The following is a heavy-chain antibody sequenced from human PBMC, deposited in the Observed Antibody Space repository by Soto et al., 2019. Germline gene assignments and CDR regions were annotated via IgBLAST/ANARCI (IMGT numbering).Heavy chain of an antibody. CDR1: GYTFTSYY. V-gene: IGHV1-46*01. D-gene: IGHD2-8*01. Sequence: ASVKVSCKASGYTFTSYYMHWVRQAPGQGLEWMGIINPSGGSTSYAQKFQGRVTMTRDTSTSTVYMELSSLRSEDTAVYYCARDFSDCTNGVCYTVWFDPWGQGTLVTV. J-gene: IGHJ5*02. CDR2: INPSGGST. CDR3: ARDFSDCTNGVCYTVWFDP.